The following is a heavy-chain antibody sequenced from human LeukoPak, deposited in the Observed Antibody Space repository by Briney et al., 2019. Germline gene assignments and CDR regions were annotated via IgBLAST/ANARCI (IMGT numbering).Heavy chain of an antibody. CDR1: GYSFTSYW. Sequence: GESLKISCKGFGYSFTSYWIYWVRQMPGKGLEWMGIIYPGDSGTRYSPSFQGQVTISADWSISTAYLQWSGLKASDTAMYYCARQGVGSTAWYWGQGTLVTVSS. J-gene: IGHJ4*02. D-gene: IGHD1-26*01. CDR2: IYPGDSGT. V-gene: IGHV5-51*01. CDR3: ARQGVGSTAWY.